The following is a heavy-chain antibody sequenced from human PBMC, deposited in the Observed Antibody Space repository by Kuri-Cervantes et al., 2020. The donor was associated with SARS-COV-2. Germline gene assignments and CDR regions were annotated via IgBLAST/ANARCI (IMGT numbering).Heavy chain of an antibody. Sequence: GESLKISCAASGFTFSSYGMHWVRQAPGKGLEWVAVISYDGSNKYYADSVKGRFIIYRDNSQNTLYLHMKSLRSEDTAMYYCAKDRVGVQDFWGQGTLVTVSS. J-gene: IGHJ4*01. CDR2: ISYDGSNK. CDR1: GFTFSSYG. D-gene: IGHD2-21*01. CDR3: AKDRVGVQDF. V-gene: IGHV3-30*18.